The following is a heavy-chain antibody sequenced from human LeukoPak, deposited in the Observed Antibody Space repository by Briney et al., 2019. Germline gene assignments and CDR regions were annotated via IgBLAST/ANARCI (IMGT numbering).Heavy chain of an antibody. CDR1: DGSISSYY. J-gene: IGHJ4*02. CDR3: ARQSSGWYPYYFDY. Sequence: SETLSLTCTISDGSISSYYWSWIRQPPGKGLEWIGYIYYSGSTNYNPSLKSRVTISVDTSKNQFSLKLSSVTAADTAVYYCARQSSGWYPYYFDYWGQGTLVTVSS. V-gene: IGHV4-59*01. CDR2: IYYSGST. D-gene: IGHD6-19*01.